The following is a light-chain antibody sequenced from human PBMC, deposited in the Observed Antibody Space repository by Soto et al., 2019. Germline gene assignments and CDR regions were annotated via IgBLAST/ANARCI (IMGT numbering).Light chain of an antibody. CDR2: GAS. CDR3: HQYGSSTCT. CDR1: QSVSSSY. Sequence: VMRVYLGTLSLSTGERATLSCRASQSVSSSYLAWYQQKPGQAPRLLIYGASSRATGIPDRFSGSGSGTDFALTISRLEPADSAVYHSHQYGSSTCTFAQGTRVEIK. V-gene: IGKV3-20*01. J-gene: IGKJ1*01.